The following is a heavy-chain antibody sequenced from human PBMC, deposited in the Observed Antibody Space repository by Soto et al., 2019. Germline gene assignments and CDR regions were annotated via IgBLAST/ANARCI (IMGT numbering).Heavy chain of an antibody. CDR3: ARGRAVYSWEAHFDY. D-gene: IGHD1-26*01. CDR1: GGTFSSYA. J-gene: IGHJ4*02. V-gene: IGHV1-69*13. Sequence: SVKVSCKASGGTFSSYAISWVRQAPGQGLEWMGGIIPIFGTANYAQKFQGRVTITADESTSTAYMELSSLRSEDTAVYYCARGRAVYSWEAHFDYWGQGTMVTVSS. CDR2: IIPIFGTA.